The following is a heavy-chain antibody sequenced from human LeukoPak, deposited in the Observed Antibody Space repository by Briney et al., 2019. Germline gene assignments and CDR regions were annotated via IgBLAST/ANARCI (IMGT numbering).Heavy chain of an antibody. D-gene: IGHD5-24*01. CDR3: ARVPKDGYNWGY. CDR2: ISYDGSNK. J-gene: IGHJ4*02. Sequence: GRSLTLSCAASGFTFSSYAMHWVRQAPGKGLEWVAVISYDGSNKYYADSVKGRFTISRDNAKNSLYLQMNSLRDEDTAVYYCARVPKDGYNWGYWGQGTLVTVSS. V-gene: IGHV3-30-3*01. CDR1: GFTFSSYA.